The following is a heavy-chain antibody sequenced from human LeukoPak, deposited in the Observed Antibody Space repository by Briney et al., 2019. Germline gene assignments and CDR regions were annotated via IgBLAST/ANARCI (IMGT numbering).Heavy chain of an antibody. V-gene: IGHV1-8*02. D-gene: IGHD1-1*01. CDR2: MNPNSGHT. J-gene: IGHJ4*02. CDR3: ARELHVERDDY. Sequence: ASVNVSFKASGYTFTSYGINWERQATGQGLEWMGWMNPNSGHTGYAQKFQGRVTMTRNTSTSTAYMELRSLRSDDTAVYYCARELHVERDDYWGQGTLVTVSS. CDR1: GYTFTSYG.